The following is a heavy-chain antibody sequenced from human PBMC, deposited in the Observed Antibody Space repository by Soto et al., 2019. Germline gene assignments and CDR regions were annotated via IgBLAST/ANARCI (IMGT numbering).Heavy chain of an antibody. CDR3: AWRGGSREMGEYFQH. CDR1: GGTFSSYA. V-gene: IGHV1-69*13. CDR2: LIPIFGTA. J-gene: IGHJ1*01. Sequence: SVKVSCKASGGTFSSYAISWVRQAPRQGLEWMGGLIPIFGTANYAQKFQGRVTITADESTSTAYMELSSLRSEDTAVYYCAWRGGSREMGEYFQHWSQGTRVTLSS. D-gene: IGHD2-8*01.